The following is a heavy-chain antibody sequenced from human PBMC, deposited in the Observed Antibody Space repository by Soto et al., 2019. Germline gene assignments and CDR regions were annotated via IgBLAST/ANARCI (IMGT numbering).Heavy chain of an antibody. D-gene: IGHD3-3*01. V-gene: IGHV4-34*02. Sequence: QVQLQQWGAGLLKPSETLSLTCAVYGASLSGYYGRWIRQPPGKGLEWIGEINHYGSTNYNPSLESRVTISLDTSKNQFSLKLSSVTAADTAVYYCARRSSTIFGTVIGGDDWGQGTLVTVSS. CDR1: GASLSGYY. J-gene: IGHJ4*02. CDR2: INHYGST. CDR3: ARRSSTIFGTVIGGDD.